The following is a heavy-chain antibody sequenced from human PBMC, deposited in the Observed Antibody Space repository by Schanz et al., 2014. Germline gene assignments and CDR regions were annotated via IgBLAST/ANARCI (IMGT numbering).Heavy chain of an antibody. V-gene: IGHV3-30-3*01. CDR3: ASPSGYSGYGTYFDF. CDR1: GFTFSSYA. J-gene: IGHJ4*02. CDR2: ISNDGSIK. Sequence: QVQLLQFGGGVVQPGRSLRLSCAASGFTFSSYAMHWVRQAPGKGLEWVALISNDGSIKYYADSVEGRFTISRDNSRNTLYLHMNSLRTEDTAVYYCASPSGYSGYGTYFDFWGQGTLXTVSS. D-gene: IGHD5-12*01.